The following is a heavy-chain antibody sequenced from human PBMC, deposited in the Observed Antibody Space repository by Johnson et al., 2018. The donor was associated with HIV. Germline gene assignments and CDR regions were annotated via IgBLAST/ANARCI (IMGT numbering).Heavy chain of an antibody. V-gene: IGHV3-66*01. CDR3: ARDGESQQLPLGDALDI. Sequence: EVQLLESGGGLVQSGGSLRLSCGASGFTVSSNYKNWVRQAPGKGLEWVSVIYSGGNTYYADSVKGRFTISRDNSKNTLYLQMNSLRAEDTAVYYCARDGESQQLPLGDALDIWGQGTMVTVSS. CDR1: GFTVSSNY. CDR2: IYSGGNT. D-gene: IGHD6-13*01. J-gene: IGHJ3*02.